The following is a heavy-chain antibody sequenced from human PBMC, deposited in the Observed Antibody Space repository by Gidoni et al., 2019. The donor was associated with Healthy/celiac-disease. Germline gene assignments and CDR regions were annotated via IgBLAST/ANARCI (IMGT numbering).Heavy chain of an antibody. CDR3: AKVVGQWLGYFDY. D-gene: IGHD6-19*01. J-gene: IGHJ4*02. CDR1: GFTFSSYG. V-gene: IGHV3-30*18. Sequence: QVQLVESGGGVVQPGRSLRLSCEASGFTFSSYGMHWVRQAPGKGLGWVAVISYDGSNKYYADSVKGRFTISRDNSKNTLYLQMNSLRAEDTAVYYCAKVVGQWLGYFDYWGQGTLVTVSS. CDR2: ISYDGSNK.